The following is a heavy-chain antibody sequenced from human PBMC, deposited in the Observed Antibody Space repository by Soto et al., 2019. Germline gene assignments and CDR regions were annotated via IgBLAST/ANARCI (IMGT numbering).Heavy chain of an antibody. CDR3: AKDGTLGGVIVIYGGGAFDI. CDR1: GFTFSSYA. D-gene: IGHD3-16*02. V-gene: IGHV3-23*01. J-gene: IGHJ3*02. CDR2: ISGSGGST. Sequence: GGSLRLSCAASGFTFSSYAMSWVRQAPGKGLEWVSAISGSGGSTYYADSVKGRFTISRDNSKNTLYLQMNSLRAEDTAVYYCAKDGTLGGVIVIYGGGAFDIWGQGTMVTVSS.